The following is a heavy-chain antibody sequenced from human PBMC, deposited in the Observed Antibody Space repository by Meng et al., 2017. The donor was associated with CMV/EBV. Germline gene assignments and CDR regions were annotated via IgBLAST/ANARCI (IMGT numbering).Heavy chain of an antibody. D-gene: IGHD3-16*01. Sequence: GGSLRLSCAASGFTFSSYAMHWVHQAPGKGLEWVAVISYDGSNKYYADSVKGRFTISRDNSKNTLYLQMNSLRAEDTAVYYCARDVAVWFYFDYWGQGTLVTVSS. CDR2: ISYDGSNK. CDR1: GFTFSSYA. CDR3: ARDVAVWFYFDY. V-gene: IGHV3-30-3*01. J-gene: IGHJ4*02.